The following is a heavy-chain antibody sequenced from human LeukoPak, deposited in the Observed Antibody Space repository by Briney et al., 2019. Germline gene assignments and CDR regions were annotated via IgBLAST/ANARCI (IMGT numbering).Heavy chain of an antibody. CDR3: ARDEEGSGWYLHRRAWFDP. CDR2: IYYSGST. Sequence: SETLSLTCNVSGGSISSYYWSWIRQPPGKGLEWIGYIYYSGSTNYNPSLKSRVTISVDTSKNQFSLQLNSVTPEDTAVYYCARDEEGSGWYLHRRAWFDPWGQGTLVTVSS. J-gene: IGHJ5*02. V-gene: IGHV4-59*12. D-gene: IGHD6-19*01. CDR1: GGSISSYY.